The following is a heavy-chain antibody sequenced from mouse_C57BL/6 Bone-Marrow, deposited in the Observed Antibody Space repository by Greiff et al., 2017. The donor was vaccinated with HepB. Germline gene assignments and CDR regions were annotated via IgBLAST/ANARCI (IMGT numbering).Heavy chain of an antibody. V-gene: IGHV5-4*01. CDR3: ARDGGLLRYPLAY. CDR1: GFTFSSYA. CDR2: ISDGGSYT. J-gene: IGHJ2*01. D-gene: IGHD1-1*01. Sequence: EVKLMESGGGLVKPGGSLKLSCAASGFTFSSYAMSWVRQTPEKRLEWVATISDGGSYTYYPDNVKGRFTISRDNAKNNLYLQMSHLKSEDTAMYYCARDGGLLRYPLAYWGQGTTLTVSS.